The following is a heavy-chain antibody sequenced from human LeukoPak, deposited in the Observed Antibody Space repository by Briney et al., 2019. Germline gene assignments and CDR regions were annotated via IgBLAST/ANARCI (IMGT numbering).Heavy chain of an antibody. J-gene: IGHJ4*02. V-gene: IGHV1-2*02. D-gene: IGHD6-19*01. CDR1: GYTFTGYY. Sequence: GASVKVSCKASGYTFTGYYMHWVRQAPGQGLEWMGWINPNSGGTNYAQKFQGRVTMTRDTSISTAYMELSRLRSDDTAGYYCARDPGIAVAGTGIDYWGQGTLVTVSS. CDR3: ARDPGIAVAGTGIDY. CDR2: INPNSGGT.